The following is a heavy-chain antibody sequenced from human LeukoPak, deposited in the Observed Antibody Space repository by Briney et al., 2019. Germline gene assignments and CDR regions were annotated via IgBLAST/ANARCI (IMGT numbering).Heavy chain of an antibody. CDR2: IYYSGST. J-gene: IGHJ4*02. V-gene: IGHV4-59*01. CDR3: ARLGQGAAWD. D-gene: IGHD2-15*01. Sequence: SETLSLTCTVSGGSISSYYWSWIRQPPGKGLGWIGYIYYSGSTNYNPSLKSRVTISVDTSKNQFSLKLSSVTAADTAVYYCARLGQGAAWDWGQGTLVTVSS. CDR1: GGSISSYY.